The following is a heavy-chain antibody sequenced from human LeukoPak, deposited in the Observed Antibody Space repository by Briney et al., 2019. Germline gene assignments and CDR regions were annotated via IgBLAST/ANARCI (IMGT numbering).Heavy chain of an antibody. CDR1: GFTFDDYA. CDR2: ISWNSGSI. D-gene: IGHD3-10*01. J-gene: IGHJ4*02. V-gene: IGHV3-9*01. Sequence: GRSLRLSCAASGFTFDDYAMHWVRQAPGRGLEWVSGISWNSGSIGYADSVKGRFPISRDNAKNSLYLQMNSLRAEDTALYYCAKDINYYGSGWGYFDYWGQGTLVTVSS. CDR3: AKDINYYGSGWGYFDY.